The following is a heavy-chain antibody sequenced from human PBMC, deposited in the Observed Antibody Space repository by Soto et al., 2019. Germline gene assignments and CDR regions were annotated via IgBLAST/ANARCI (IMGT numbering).Heavy chain of an antibody. V-gene: IGHV3-21*01. J-gene: IGHJ4*02. CDR1: GFTFSSYS. D-gene: IGHD1-26*01. CDR3: ASPLGIEGATPVVDY. Sequence: SLRLSCAASGFTFSSYSMNWVRQAPGKGLEWVSSISTSSSYIYYADSVKGRFTISRDNAKNSLYLQMNSLRAEDTAVYYCASPLGIEGATPVVDYWGQGTLVTVSS. CDR2: ISTSSSYI.